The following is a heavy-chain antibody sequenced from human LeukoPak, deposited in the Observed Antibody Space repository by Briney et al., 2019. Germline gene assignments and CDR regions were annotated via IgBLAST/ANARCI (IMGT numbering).Heavy chain of an antibody. CDR2: IFDDGTT. J-gene: IGHJ6*03. D-gene: IGHD3-10*01. CDR1: GGSISRHF. CDR3: ARESPIGSGRYDYLMDV. V-gene: IGHV4-4*07. Sequence: SETLSLTCTVSGGSISRHFWSWIRQPAGKGLEWIGRIFDDGTTNYNPSLKSRVTLSVDTSKEQFSLKVTSVTAADTAAYFCARESPIGSGRYDYLMDVWGQGTTVAVSS.